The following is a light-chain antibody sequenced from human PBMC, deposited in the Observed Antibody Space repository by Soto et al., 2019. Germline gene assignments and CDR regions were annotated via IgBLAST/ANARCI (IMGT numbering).Light chain of an antibody. CDR1: QSVLYSSNNNNY. J-gene: IGKJ1*01. V-gene: IGKV4-1*01. CDR2: WAS. CDR3: QQYYSTPQT. Sequence: DIVMTQSPDSLAVSLGERATINCKSSQSVLYSSNNNNYLAWYQQKPGQPPKLLIYWASTRESGVPDRFSGSGSATNFTLTTSSLQAEDVAVYYCQQYYSTPQTFGQGTKVEIK.